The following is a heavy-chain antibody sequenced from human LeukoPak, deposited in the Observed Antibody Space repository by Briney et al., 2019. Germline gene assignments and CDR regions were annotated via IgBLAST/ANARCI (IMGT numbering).Heavy chain of an antibody. CDR3: ARVGYCGGDCYPPYYYYGMDV. D-gene: IGHD2-21*02. J-gene: IGHJ6*02. V-gene: IGHV3-30-3*01. Sequence: GGSLRLSCAASGFTFSSYAMHWVRQAPGKGLEWVAVISYDGSNKYYAESVKGRFTISRDNSKNTLYLQMNSLRAEDTAVYYCARVGYCGGDCYPPYYYYGMDVWGQGTTVTVSS. CDR1: GFTFSSYA. CDR2: ISYDGSNK.